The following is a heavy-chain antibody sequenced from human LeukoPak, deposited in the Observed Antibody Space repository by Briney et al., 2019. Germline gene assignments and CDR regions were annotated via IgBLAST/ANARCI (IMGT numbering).Heavy chain of an antibody. CDR1: GFTFSTFG. Sequence: GKSLRLSCAASGFTFSTFGLHWVRQAPGKGLEWVASVWYAGGDEYYADSVKGRSTISRDNSNNTLYLQMESLETEDTAVYYCARPADLDYWGQGTLVTVSS. CDR3: ARPADLDY. V-gene: IGHV3-33*08. J-gene: IGHJ4*02. CDR2: VWYAGGDE.